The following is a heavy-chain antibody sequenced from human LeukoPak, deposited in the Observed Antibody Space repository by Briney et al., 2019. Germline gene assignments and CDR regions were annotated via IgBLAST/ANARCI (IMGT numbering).Heavy chain of an antibody. CDR3: ASTYVVVPANDAFDI. CDR1: GGSISSISYY. D-gene: IGHD2-2*01. CDR2: IYYSGST. V-gene: IGHV4-30-4*01. J-gene: IGHJ3*02. Sequence: SETLSLTSTVSGGSISSISYYWGSIRQPPGKGLGWIGYIYYSGSTYYNPSLKSRVTISVDTSKYQFSLKLSSETAADKAVYYCASTYVVVPANDAFDIWGQGTMVTVSS.